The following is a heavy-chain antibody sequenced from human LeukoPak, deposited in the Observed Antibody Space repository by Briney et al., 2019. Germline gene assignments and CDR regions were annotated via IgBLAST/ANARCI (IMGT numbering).Heavy chain of an antibody. CDR3: ARHGSIGSGYRY. CDR1: GGSISSTTYY. D-gene: IGHD5-12*01. V-gene: IGHV4-39*01. Sequence: SETLSLTCTVSGGSISSTTYYWGWIRQPPGKGLGWIGSVYYSGSTYYNPSLKSRGIISVDTSKNQFSLRLSSVTAADTAVYYCARHGSIGSGYRYWGQGTLVTVSS. CDR2: VYYSGST. J-gene: IGHJ4*02.